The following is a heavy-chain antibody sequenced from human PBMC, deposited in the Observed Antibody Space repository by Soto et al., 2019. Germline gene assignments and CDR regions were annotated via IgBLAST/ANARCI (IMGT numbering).Heavy chain of an antibody. CDR3: ARDRYRSSYRLAGGGSAGGY. CDR1: GYTFTGYY. D-gene: IGHD6-6*01. Sequence: ASVKVSCKASGYTFTGYYMHWVRQAPGQGLEWMGWINPNSGGTNYAQKFQGRVTMTRDTSISTAYMELSRLRADDTAVYYCARDRYRSSYRLAGGGSAGGYWGQGTLVTVSS. J-gene: IGHJ4*02. CDR2: INPNSGGT. V-gene: IGHV1-2*02.